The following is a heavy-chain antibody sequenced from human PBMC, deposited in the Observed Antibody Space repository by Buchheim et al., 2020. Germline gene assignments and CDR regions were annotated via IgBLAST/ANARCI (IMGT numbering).Heavy chain of an antibody. CDR2: ISYDGSNK. CDR3: AKDGRGYPFDY. CDR1: GFTFSSYG. Sequence: QVQLVESGGGVVQPGRSLRLSCAASGFTFSSYGMHWVRQAPGKGLEWVAVISYDGSNKYYADSVKGRFTISRDNSKKTLYLQMNSLRAEDTAVYYCAKDGRGYPFDYWGQGTL. D-gene: IGHD2-15*01. V-gene: IGHV3-30*18. J-gene: IGHJ4*02.